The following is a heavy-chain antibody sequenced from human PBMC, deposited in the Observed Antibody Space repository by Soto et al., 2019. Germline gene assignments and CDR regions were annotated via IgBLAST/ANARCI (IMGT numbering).Heavy chain of an antibody. V-gene: IGHV1-18*01. CDR1: GYTFTTHG. CDR2: VRGDNGHT. Sequence: QVQLVQSVAEVKKPGASVKVSCKASGYTFTTHGISWVRQVPGQGLELMGWVRGDNGHTNYAQSLQGRVTMTTDTSTNTAYMELRSLRSDDTAVYYCARDLGYCRSGTCYREWFDPWGQGTLVTVSS. J-gene: IGHJ5*02. CDR3: ARDLGYCRSGTCYREWFDP. D-gene: IGHD2-15*01.